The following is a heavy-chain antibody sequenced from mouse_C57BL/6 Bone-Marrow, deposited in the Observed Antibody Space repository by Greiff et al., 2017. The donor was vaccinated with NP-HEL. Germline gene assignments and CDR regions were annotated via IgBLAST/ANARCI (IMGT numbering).Heavy chain of an antibody. CDR3: ARLGHFDY. Sequence: QVQLQQPGAELVKPGASVKLSCKASGYTFTSYWMHWVKQRPGQGLEWIGMNHPNSGSTNYNEKFKSKATLTVDKSSSTACMQLSSLTSEDSAASYCARLGHFDYWGQGTTLTVSS. J-gene: IGHJ2*01. V-gene: IGHV1-64*01. CDR1: GYTFTSYW. CDR2: NHPNSGST. D-gene: IGHD4-1*01.